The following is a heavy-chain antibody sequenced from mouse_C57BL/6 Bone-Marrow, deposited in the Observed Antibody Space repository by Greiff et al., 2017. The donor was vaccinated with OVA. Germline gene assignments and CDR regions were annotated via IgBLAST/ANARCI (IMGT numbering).Heavy chain of an antibody. J-gene: IGHJ4*01. Sequence: VQLQQSGAELVRPGASVKLSCTASGFNIKDDYMHWVKQRPEQGLEWIGWIDPENGDTEYASKFQGKATITADTSSNTAYLQLSSLTSEDTAVYYCTTVLVRRVMDYWGQGTSVTVSS. D-gene: IGHD2-14*01. CDR1: GFNIKDDY. CDR2: IDPENGDT. V-gene: IGHV14-4*01. CDR3: TTVLVRRVMDY.